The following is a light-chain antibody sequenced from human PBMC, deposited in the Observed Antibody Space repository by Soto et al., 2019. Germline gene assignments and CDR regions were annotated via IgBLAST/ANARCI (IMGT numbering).Light chain of an antibody. V-gene: IGLV2-8*01. CDR1: SSDVGRYNY. Sequence: QSALTQPPSPSGSPGQSVTISCTGTSSDVGRYNYVSWYQQNPGKAPKLMIYEVTKRPSGVPDRFSGSKSGNTASLTVSGLQAEDEADYYCSSYAGNNNLIFGGGTKLTVL. CDR3: SSYAGNNNLI. J-gene: IGLJ2*01. CDR2: EVT.